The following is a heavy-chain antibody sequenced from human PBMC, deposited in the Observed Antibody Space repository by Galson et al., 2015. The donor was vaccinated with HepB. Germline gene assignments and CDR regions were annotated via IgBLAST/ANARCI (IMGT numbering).Heavy chain of an antibody. V-gene: IGHV1-46*03. D-gene: IGHD5-12*01. CDR1: GYTFTSYY. J-gene: IGHJ6*02. CDR3: AREEWDIVATISEYYYYGMDV. CDR2: INPSGGST. Sequence: SVKVSCKASGYTFTSYYMHWVRQAPGQGLEWMGIINPSGGSTSYAQKFQGRVTMTRDTSTSTVCMELSSLRSEDTAVYYCAREEWDIVATISEYYYYGMDVWGQGTTVTVSS.